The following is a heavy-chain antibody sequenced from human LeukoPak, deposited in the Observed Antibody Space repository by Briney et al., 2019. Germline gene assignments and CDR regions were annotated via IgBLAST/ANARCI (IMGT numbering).Heavy chain of an antibody. CDR2: IRSKANNYAT. D-gene: IGHD1-7*01. Sequence: GGSLRLSCAASGFTSSGSAMHWVRQASGRGLEWVGRIRSKANNYATAYAASVKGRFTISRDDSKNTAYLQMNSLKTEDTAVYYCTKGWELPNWFDPWGQGTLVTVSS. V-gene: IGHV3-73*01. CDR3: TKGWELPNWFDP. J-gene: IGHJ5*02. CDR1: GFTSSGSA.